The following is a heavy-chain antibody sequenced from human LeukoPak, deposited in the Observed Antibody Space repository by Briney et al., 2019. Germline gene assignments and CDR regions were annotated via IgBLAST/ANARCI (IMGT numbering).Heavy chain of an antibody. CDR2: ISGSGANT. CDR3: AKGTTMVSYFDS. J-gene: IGHJ4*02. D-gene: IGHD5-18*01. Sequence: PGGSLRLSCAASGFTFNNYAMSWVRQAPGKGLEWVSGISGSGANTYYADSVKGRFTISRDNSKNTVYLQMNSLRAEDTAVFYCAKGTTMVSYFDSWGRGTLVTVSS. V-gene: IGHV3-23*01. CDR1: GFTFNNYA.